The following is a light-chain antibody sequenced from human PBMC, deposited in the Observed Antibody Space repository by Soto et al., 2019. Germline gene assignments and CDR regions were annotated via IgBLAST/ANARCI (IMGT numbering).Light chain of an antibody. CDR2: GAS. J-gene: IGKJ1*01. Sequence: EIVMTQSPATLSVSPGERATLSCRASQSVSSNLAWYQQKPGQAPRLLIYGASTRATGIPARFSGSGSGTEFTITISSLQSGDVAVYNCEQYNKWPPWTCGQGTKVEIK. V-gene: IGKV3-15*01. CDR3: EQYNKWPPWT. CDR1: QSVSSN.